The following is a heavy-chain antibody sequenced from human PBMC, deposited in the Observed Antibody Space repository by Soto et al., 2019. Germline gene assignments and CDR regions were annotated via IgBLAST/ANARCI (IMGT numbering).Heavy chain of an antibody. V-gene: IGHV1-46*01. CDR3: ARVMRDYYDSSGQKTDFDY. J-gene: IGHJ4*02. CDR1: GYTFTSYY. CDR2: INPSGGST. D-gene: IGHD3-22*01. Sequence: ASVKVSCKASGYTFTSYYMHWVRQAPGQGLEWMGIINPSGGSTSYAQKFQGRVTMTRDTSTSTVYMELSSLRSEDTAVYYCARVMRDYYDSSGQKTDFDYWGQGTLVPVSP.